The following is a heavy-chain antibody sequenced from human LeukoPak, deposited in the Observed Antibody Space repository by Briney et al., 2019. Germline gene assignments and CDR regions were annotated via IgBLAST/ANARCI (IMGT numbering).Heavy chain of an antibody. D-gene: IGHD6-13*01. CDR3: VKSYSSSWYPFDY. CDR1: GFTFSSYA. V-gene: IGHV3-64D*09. Sequence: GGSLRLSCSASGFTFSSYAMHWIRQAPGKGLEYVSAISSNGGSTYYADSVKGRFTISRDNSKNTLYLQMSSLRAEDTAVYYCVKSYSSSWYPFDYWGQGTLVTVSS. CDR2: ISSNGGST. J-gene: IGHJ4*02.